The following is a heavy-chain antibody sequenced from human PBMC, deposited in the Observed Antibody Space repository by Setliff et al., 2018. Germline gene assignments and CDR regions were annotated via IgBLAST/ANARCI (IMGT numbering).Heavy chain of an antibody. D-gene: IGHD1-26*01. CDR2: FDPDDGET. V-gene: IGHV1-24*01. CDR3: ATCVGTSWYDYNFYMDV. J-gene: IGHJ6*03. CDR1: GGTFSSYA. Sequence: ASVKVSCKASGGTFSSYAISWVRQAPGKGLEWMGGFDPDDGETVYAQKFQGRVTMTEDTSTNTAYMELSSLRSEDTAVYYCATCVGTSWYDYNFYMDVWGIGTTVTVSS.